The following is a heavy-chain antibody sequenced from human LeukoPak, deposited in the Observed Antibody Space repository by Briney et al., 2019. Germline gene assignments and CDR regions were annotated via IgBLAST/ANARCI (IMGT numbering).Heavy chain of an antibody. J-gene: IGHJ4*02. CDR1: GFTSSSYG. V-gene: IGHV3-33*01. D-gene: IGHD6-13*01. CDR3: ARDYESSSWADY. CDR2: IWYDGSNK. Sequence: GGSLRLSCAASGFTSSSYGMHWVRQAPGKGLEWVAVIWYDGSNKYYADSVKGRFTISRDNSKNTLYLQMNSLRAEDTAVYYCARDYESSSWADYWGQGTLVTVSS.